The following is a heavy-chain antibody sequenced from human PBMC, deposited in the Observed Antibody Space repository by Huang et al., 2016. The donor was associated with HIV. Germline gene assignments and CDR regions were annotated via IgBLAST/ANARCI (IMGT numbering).Heavy chain of an antibody. CDR2: ISVYNGNT. J-gene: IGHJ6*03. V-gene: IGHV1-18*01. D-gene: IGHD5-18*01. CDR3: ARGGGIQLWLLGYYYMDV. CDR1: GYTFSSFG. Sequence: QVQLVQSGAEVKKPGASVKVSCKASGYTFSSFGISWVRQAPGQGLEWVGWISVYNGNTKLAQKFQGRLTMTTDTSTSTAYMERRSLRSDDTAVYYCARGGGIQLWLLGYYYMDVWGNGTTVTVSS.